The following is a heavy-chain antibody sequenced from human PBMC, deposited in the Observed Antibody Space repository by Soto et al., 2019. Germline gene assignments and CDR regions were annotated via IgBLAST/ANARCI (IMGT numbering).Heavy chain of an antibody. CDR1: GFTVSNNY. CDR3: ARARFGGLGAIFADY. D-gene: IGHD3-3*01. J-gene: IGHJ4*02. Sequence: EVQLVNSGGGLVQPGGSLRLSCAASGFTVSNNYMSSVRQAPGKGLEWVSVIYRGGSTYYADSVKDRFTISRDNSENTLYLQMSSLRAEDTAVYYCARARFGGLGAIFADYWGQGTLVTVSS. V-gene: IGHV3-66*01. CDR2: IYRGGST.